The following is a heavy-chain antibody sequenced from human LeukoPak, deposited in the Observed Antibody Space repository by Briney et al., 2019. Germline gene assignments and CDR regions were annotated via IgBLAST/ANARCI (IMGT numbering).Heavy chain of an antibody. J-gene: IGHJ4*02. D-gene: IGHD3-10*01. CDR3: AREVKRSTMVRGVIIWSKELIIFDY. CDR1: GYTFTSYD. V-gene: IGHV1-8*01. CDR2: MNPNSGNT. Sequence: GASVKVSCKASGYTFTSYDINWVRQATGQGLEWMGWMNPNSGNTGYAQKFQGRVTMTRNTSISTAYMELSSLRSEDTAVYYCAREVKRSTMVRGVIIWSKELIIFDYWGQGTLVTVSS.